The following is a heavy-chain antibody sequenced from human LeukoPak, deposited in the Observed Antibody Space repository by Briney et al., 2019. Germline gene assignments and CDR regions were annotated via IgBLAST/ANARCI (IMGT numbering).Heavy chain of an antibody. D-gene: IGHD3-22*01. V-gene: IGHV1-24*01. Sequence: ASVKVSCKVSGNIFTELSMHWVRQAPGKGLGWMGGFDPEDGETIYAQKFQGRVTMTEDTSTDTAYMDLSSLRYEDTAVYYCATEVYDSSGYYFDYWGQGTLVTVSS. CDR2: FDPEDGET. J-gene: IGHJ4*02. CDR1: GNIFTELS. CDR3: ATEVYDSSGYYFDY.